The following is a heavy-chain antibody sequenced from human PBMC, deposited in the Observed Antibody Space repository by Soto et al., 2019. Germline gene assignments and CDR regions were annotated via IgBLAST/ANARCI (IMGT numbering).Heavy chain of an antibody. CDR2: ISGYNGKT. D-gene: IGHD3-3*01. V-gene: IGHV1-18*01. CDR1: GYSFTAYG. Sequence: QVQVVQSGDEVKETGASVRVSCKTSGYSFTAYGISWVRQAPGQGLEWMGWISGYNGKTKYAQKVQGRGTMTTDTSTSTAYMEVRSLRSDDTAIYYCARDAPPPELRFLEWHNYDYNGMDVWGQGTTVTVSS. J-gene: IGHJ6*02. CDR3: ARDAPPPELRFLEWHNYDYNGMDV.